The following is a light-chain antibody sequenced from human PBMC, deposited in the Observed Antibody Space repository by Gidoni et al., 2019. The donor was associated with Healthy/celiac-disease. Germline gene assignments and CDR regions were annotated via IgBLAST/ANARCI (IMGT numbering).Light chain of an antibody. V-gene: IGLV3-19*01. J-gene: IGLJ1*01. Sequence: SSELTQDPAVSVALGQTVRITCQGDSLRSYYASWYQQKPGQAPLLVIYGKNNRPSGIPDRFSGSSSGNTASLTITGVQAEDEADYYCNSRDSSGNHLYVFGTGTKVTVL. CDR3: NSRDSSGNHLYV. CDR2: GKN. CDR1: SLRSYY.